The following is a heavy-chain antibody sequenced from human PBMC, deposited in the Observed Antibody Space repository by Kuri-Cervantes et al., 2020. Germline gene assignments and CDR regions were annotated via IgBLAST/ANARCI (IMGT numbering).Heavy chain of an antibody. CDR2: INHSGST. D-gene: IGHD5-12*01. CDR3: ARHIGPLENWFDP. CDR1: GFTFSDYY. J-gene: IGHJ5*02. V-gene: IGHV4-34*01. Sequence: ESLKISCAASGFTFSDYYMSWIRQPPGKGLERIGEINHSGSTNYNPSLKSRVTISVDTSKNQFSLKLSSVTAADTAVYYCARHIGPLENWFDPWGQGTLVTVSS.